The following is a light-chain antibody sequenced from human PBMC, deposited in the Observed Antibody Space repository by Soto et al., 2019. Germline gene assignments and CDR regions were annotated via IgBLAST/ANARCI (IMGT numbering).Light chain of an antibody. J-gene: IGKJ5*01. CDR1: QRLLHSNGHNY. V-gene: IGKV2-28*01. CDR2: LGS. Sequence: IVMTQSPLSLPVTLGESASISCRSSQRLLHSNGHNYLDWCLQKPGQSPQLLIYLGSNRASGVPDRFSGSGSGTDFTLKISRVEAEDVGVYYCMQALQTPPYTFGQGTRLEIK. CDR3: MQALQTPPYT.